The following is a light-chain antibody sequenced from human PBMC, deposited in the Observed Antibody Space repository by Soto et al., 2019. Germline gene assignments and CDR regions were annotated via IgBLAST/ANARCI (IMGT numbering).Light chain of an antibody. CDR1: QGINSY. CDR2: AAS. Sequence: DIQLTQSPSFLSASIGDRVTITCRASQGINSYLAWYQQKPRKAPKLLIYAASTLQSGVPSRFSGSRSGTEFTLTVSSLQPEDFATYYCQQLNSYPLTFGGGTKVDIK. CDR3: QQLNSYPLT. V-gene: IGKV1-9*01. J-gene: IGKJ4*01.